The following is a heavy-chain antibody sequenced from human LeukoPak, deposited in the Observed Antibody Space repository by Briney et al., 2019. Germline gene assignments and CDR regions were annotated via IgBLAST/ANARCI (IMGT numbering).Heavy chain of an antibody. CDR2: INPSGGST. D-gene: IGHD4-17*01. V-gene: IGHV1-46*01. CDR1: GGTFSSYA. CDR3: AREDYGDYRGHYYYYYGMDV. Sequence: ASVKVSCKASGGTFSSYAISWVRQAPGQGLEWMGIINPSGGSTSYAQKFQGRVTMTRDTSTSTVYMELSSLRSEDTAVYYCAREDYGDYRGHYYYYYGMDVWGQGTTVTVSS. J-gene: IGHJ6*02.